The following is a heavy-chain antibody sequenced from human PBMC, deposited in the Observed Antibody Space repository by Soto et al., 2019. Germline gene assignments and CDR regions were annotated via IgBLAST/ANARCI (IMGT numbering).Heavy chain of an antibody. CDR3: ARVAWDTDLSLNHDAFDI. Sequence: PSETLSLTCTVSGGSISSYYWSWIWQPPGKGLEWIGYIYYSGSTNYNPSLKSRVTISVDTSKNQFSLKLSSVTAADTAVYYCARVAWDTDLSLNHDAFDIWGQGTMVTVS. D-gene: IGHD5-18*01. V-gene: IGHV4-59*01. CDR1: GGSISSYY. CDR2: IYYSGST. J-gene: IGHJ3*02.